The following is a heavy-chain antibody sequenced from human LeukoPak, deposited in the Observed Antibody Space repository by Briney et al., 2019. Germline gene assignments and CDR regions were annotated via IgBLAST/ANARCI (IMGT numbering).Heavy chain of an antibody. CDR1: GFTFSNYG. Sequence: GGSLRLSCTASGFTFSNYGIHWVRQAPGKGLEWVAVISYDGSNKYYADSVKGRFTISRDNSKNTLYLQMNSLRAEDTAVYFCARVATGSYDWFDPWGQGTLVTVSS. CDR3: ARVATGSYDWFDP. V-gene: IGHV3-30*03. J-gene: IGHJ5*02. D-gene: IGHD3-10*01. CDR2: ISYDGSNK.